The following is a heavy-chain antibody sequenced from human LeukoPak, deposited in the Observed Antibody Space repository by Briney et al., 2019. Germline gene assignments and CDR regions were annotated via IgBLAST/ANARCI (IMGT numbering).Heavy chain of an antibody. CDR1: GGSLSLYY. CDR2: IYSSGTF. Sequence: KPSETLSLTCTVSGGSLSLYYWTWIRHSAGKGLEWIGRIYSSGTFNYSPSLKSRVSMSVDTSKNQFSLKLSSVTAADTAIYFCARDLRSMGWFDLWGQGSLVIVSS. CDR3: ARDLRSMGWFDL. V-gene: IGHV4-4*07. J-gene: IGHJ5*02. D-gene: IGHD4-17*01.